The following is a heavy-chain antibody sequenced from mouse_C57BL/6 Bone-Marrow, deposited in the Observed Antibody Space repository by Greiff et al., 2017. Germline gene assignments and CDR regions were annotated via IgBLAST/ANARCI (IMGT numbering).Heavy chain of an antibody. J-gene: IGHJ2*01. Sequence: EVQLQQSGAELVRPGASVKLSCTASGFNIKDDYMHWVKRRPEQGLEWIGWIDPENGDTEYASKFQGKATITADTSSNTAYLQLSSLTSEDTAVYYCTTSPNYDYWGQGTTLTVSS. CDR3: TTSPNYDY. V-gene: IGHV14-4*01. CDR2: IDPENGDT. CDR1: GFNIKDDY. D-gene: IGHD2-1*01.